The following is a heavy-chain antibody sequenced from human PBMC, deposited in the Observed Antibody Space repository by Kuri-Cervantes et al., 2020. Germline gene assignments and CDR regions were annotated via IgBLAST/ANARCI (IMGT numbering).Heavy chain of an antibody. Sequence: ASVKVSCKTSGYTFTTYYVHWVRQAPGQGLEWMGMINPSGGSTNFAQTFQGRVTMTRDTSSTTVYMELRSLRSDDTAVYYCARENPPRYCSGGSCYKPYYYGMDVWGQGTTVTVSS. J-gene: IGHJ6*02. V-gene: IGHV1-46*01. D-gene: IGHD2-15*01. CDR2: INPSGGST. CDR1: GYTFTTYY. CDR3: ARENPPRYCSGGSCYKPYYYGMDV.